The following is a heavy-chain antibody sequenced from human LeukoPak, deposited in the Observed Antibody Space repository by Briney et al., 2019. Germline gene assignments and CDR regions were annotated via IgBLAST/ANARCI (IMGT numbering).Heavy chain of an antibody. CDR2: IKQDGSEK. CDR1: GLTLSNCW. J-gene: IGHJ4*02. Sequence: PGGSLRLSCTASGLTLSNCWMIWVRQAPGKGLQWVAKIKQDGSEKYYVDSVKGRFTISRDNAENSLYLQMNSLRVEVTAVYYCAARSSGNPYFWGQGTLVTVSS. CDR3: AARSSGNPYF. V-gene: IGHV3-7*03. D-gene: IGHD1-26*01.